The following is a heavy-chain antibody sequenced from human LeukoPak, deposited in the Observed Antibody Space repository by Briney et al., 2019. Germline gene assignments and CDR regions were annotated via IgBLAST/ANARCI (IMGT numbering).Heavy chain of an antibody. CDR2: ISGSGGST. CDR3: AKDPGGSGWYFDY. V-gene: IGHV3-23*01. J-gene: IGHJ4*02. CDR1: GFTFSSYA. D-gene: IGHD6-19*01. Sequence: GASPRLSCAASGFTFSSYAMSWVRQAPGKGLEWVSAISGSGGSTYYADSVKGRFTISRDNSKNTLYLQMNSLRAEDTAVYYCAKDPGGSGWYFDYWGQGTLVTVSS.